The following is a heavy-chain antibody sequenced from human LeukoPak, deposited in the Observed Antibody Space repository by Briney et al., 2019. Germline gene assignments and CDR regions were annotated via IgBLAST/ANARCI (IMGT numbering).Heavy chain of an antibody. CDR3: AREGGIAVAGIDY. D-gene: IGHD6-19*01. V-gene: IGHV4-38-2*02. Sequence: SETLSLTCTVSGGSISSYYWSWIRQPPGKGLEWIGSIYHSGSTYYNPSLKSRVTISVDTSKNQFSLKLSSVTAADTAVYYCAREGGIAVAGIDYWGQGTLVTVSS. CDR2: IYHSGST. J-gene: IGHJ4*02. CDR1: GGSISSYY.